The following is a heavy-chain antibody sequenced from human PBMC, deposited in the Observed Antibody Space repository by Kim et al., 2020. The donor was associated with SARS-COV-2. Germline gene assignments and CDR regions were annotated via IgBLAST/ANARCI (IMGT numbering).Heavy chain of an antibody. V-gene: IGHV3-9*01. CDR1: GFTFDDYA. D-gene: IGHD4-4*01. Sequence: GGSLRLSCAASGFTFDDYAMHWVRQAPGKGLEWVSGISWNSGSIGYADSVKGRFTISRDNAKNSLYLQMNSLRAEDTALYYCAKAVAPNYSNYGPNWFDPWGQGTLVTVSS. J-gene: IGHJ5*02. CDR2: ISWNSGSI. CDR3: AKAVAPNYSNYGPNWFDP.